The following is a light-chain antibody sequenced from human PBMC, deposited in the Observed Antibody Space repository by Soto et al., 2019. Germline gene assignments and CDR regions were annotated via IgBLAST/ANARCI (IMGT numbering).Light chain of an antibody. CDR3: HQRSSWPRGT. CDR1: QSVSNNY. V-gene: IGKV3-11*01. CDR2: DAS. J-gene: IGKJ1*01. Sequence: EIVLTQSPGTLSLSPGERATLSFRASQSVSNNYLAWYQQKPGQGPRLLIYDASNRATGVSARFSGSGYGTDFTLTISSLEPDDFAVYYCHQRSSWPRGTFGQGTKVDIK.